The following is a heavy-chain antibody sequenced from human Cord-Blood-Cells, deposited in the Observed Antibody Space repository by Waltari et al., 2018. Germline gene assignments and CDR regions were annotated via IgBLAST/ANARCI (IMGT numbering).Heavy chain of an antibody. CDR3: ARDPGRRIQLWTNDAFDI. CDR1: GFTFSSYS. Sequence: EVQLVESGGGLVKPGGSLRLSCAASGFTFSSYSMNWVRQAPGKGLEWVSSISSSSSYIYYADSVKGRFTISRDNAKNSLYLQMNSLRAEDTAVYYCARDPGRRIQLWTNDAFDIWGQGTMVTVSS. V-gene: IGHV3-21*01. CDR2: ISSSSSYI. J-gene: IGHJ3*02. D-gene: IGHD5-18*01.